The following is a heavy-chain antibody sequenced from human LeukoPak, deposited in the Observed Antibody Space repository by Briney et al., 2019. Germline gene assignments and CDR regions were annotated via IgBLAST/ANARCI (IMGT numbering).Heavy chain of an antibody. CDR3: ARAKIRDCSGGSCYSRYYYYYMDA. CDR1: GYTFTGYY. CDR2: INPNTGGT. J-gene: IGHJ6*03. D-gene: IGHD2-15*01. V-gene: IGHV1-2*02. Sequence: ASVKVSCKASGYTFTGYYMHWVRQAPGQGLEWMGWINPNTGGTNYAQKFQDRVTMTRDTSISTAYMELSRLRSDDTAIYYCARAKIRDCSGGSCYSRYYYYYMDAWGKGTTVTVSS.